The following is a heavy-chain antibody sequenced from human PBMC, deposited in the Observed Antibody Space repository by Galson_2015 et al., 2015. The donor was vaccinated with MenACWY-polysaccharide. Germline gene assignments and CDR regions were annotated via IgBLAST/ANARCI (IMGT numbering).Heavy chain of an antibody. Sequence: SLRLSCAASGFTFSTYAMSWVRQAPGKGLEWVSTINNRGASTYYADSVKGRFTISRDNAKNTVSLQVSSLRDEDTALYYCVKDRGIVFGDIWGQGTMVTVSS. CDR1: GFTFSTYA. D-gene: IGHD1-26*01. CDR2: INNRGAST. J-gene: IGHJ3*02. V-gene: IGHV3-23*01. CDR3: VKDRGIVFGDI.